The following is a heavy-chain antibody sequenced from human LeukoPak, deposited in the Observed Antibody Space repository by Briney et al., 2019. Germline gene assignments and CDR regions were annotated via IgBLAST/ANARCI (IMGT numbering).Heavy chain of an antibody. J-gene: IGHJ5*02. Sequence: GGSLRLSCAASGFTFSRFAMSWVRQAPGKGPEWVSGISGGGGNTYYADSVKGRFTISRDDSKNTLFLQMTSPRVEDTAVYYCANSPYVGDHGGPSAWGQGTLVTVSS. CDR1: GFTFSRFA. CDR2: ISGGGGNT. CDR3: ANSPYVGDHGGPSA. D-gene: IGHD4-23*01. V-gene: IGHV3-23*01.